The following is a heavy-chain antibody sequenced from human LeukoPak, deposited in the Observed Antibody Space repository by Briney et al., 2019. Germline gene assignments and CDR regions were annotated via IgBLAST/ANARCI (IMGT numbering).Heavy chain of an antibody. J-gene: IGHJ5*02. V-gene: IGHV4-59*08. D-gene: IGHD6-19*01. CDR3: ARQWGSGWQNWFDP. CDR2: ISYTGST. Sequence: SETLSLTCTVSGGSISSYYWGWIRQPPGKGLEWIGTISYTGSTYYNPSLKSRVTISVDTSKNQFSLKLSSVTAADTAVYYCARQWGSGWQNWFDPWGQGTLVTVSS. CDR1: GGSISSYY.